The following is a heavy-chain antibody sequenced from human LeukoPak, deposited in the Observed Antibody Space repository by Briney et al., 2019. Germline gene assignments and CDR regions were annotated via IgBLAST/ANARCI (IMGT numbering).Heavy chain of an antibody. Sequence: GGSLRLSYAASGFTVSSNYMSWVRQAPGKGLEWVSVIYGGGGTYYADSVRGRFTISRDNSKNTLYLQMNSLRAEDTAIYYCASWPGDWYGEDSWGQGTLVSVSS. CDR3: ASWPGDWYGEDS. CDR2: IYGGGGT. CDR1: GFTVSSNY. V-gene: IGHV3-53*01. D-gene: IGHD3-10*01. J-gene: IGHJ4*02.